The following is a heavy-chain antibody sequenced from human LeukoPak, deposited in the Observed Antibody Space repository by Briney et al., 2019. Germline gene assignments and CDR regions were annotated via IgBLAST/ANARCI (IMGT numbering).Heavy chain of an antibody. J-gene: IGHJ5*02. V-gene: IGHV1-8*01. CDR2: INPNSGRA. CDR3: VRVYHDGSFESGNWFDP. D-gene: IGHD3-22*01. Sequence: GASVKVSCKASGYTFTNYNIDWVRQATGQGLEWMGWINPNSGRAGCVQKFQGRVNITRDTSISTACMELSSLRSEDTAVYYCVRVYHDGSFESGNWFDPGAREPWSPSPQ. CDR1: GYTFTNYN.